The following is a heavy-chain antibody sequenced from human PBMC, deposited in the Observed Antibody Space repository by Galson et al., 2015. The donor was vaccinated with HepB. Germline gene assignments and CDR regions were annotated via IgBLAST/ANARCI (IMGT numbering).Heavy chain of an antibody. V-gene: IGHV3-33*01. CDR1: GFTFSSYG. CDR2: IWYDGSNK. CDR3: ARDRIVVPAAIPYYYGMDV. Sequence: SLRLSCAASGFTFSSYGMHWVRQAPGKGLEWVAVIWYDGSNKYYADSVKGRFTISRDNSKNTLYLQMNSLRAEDTAVYYCARDRIVVPAAIPYYYGMDVWGQGTTVTVSS. D-gene: IGHD2-2*01. J-gene: IGHJ6*02.